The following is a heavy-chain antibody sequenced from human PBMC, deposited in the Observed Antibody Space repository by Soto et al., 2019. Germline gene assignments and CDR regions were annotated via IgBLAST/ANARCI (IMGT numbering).Heavy chain of an antibody. J-gene: IGHJ4*02. V-gene: IGHV4-4*02. D-gene: IGHD1-26*01. CDR1: GGSIASTNW. CDR2: IYHSGNI. CDR3: ATGREAFSD. Sequence: QVHLQESGPGLVKPSGTLSLTCAVPGGSIASTNWWSWGLQAPGKGLEWIGEIYHSGNINSNPSLKSRLSISGEKSKNHFSLRLRSVTADDKDVYYCATGREAFSDGGQGTLVPVSS.